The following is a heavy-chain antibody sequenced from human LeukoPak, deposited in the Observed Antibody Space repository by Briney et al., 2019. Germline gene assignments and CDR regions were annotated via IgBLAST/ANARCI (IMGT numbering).Heavy chain of an antibody. CDR2: ISGSGGSK. D-gene: IGHD6-13*01. Sequence: GGSLRLSCAASGFTFSSYAMSWVRQAPGKGLEWVSAISGSGGSKYYGDSVKGRFTISRDNSKDTLYLQMNSLRAEDTAVYYCAKDRAILSIAAASSFDYWGQGTLVTVSS. CDR1: GFTFSSYA. CDR3: AKDRAILSIAAASSFDY. J-gene: IGHJ4*02. V-gene: IGHV3-23*01.